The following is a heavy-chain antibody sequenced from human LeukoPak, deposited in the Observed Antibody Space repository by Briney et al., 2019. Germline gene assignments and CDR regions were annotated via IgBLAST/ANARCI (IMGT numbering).Heavy chain of an antibody. CDR1: GFSFGKYW. Sequence: AGSLRLSCVASGFSFGKYWMSWVRQAPGKGLEWVANIKLDGSEKNYVDSVKGRFTISRDNTKNSLYLQMNSLRAEDTAVFYCARDQYDTWSRRGNFDSWGQGTLVIVSS. V-gene: IGHV3-7*03. CDR2: IKLDGSEK. D-gene: IGHD3/OR15-3a*01. J-gene: IGHJ4*02. CDR3: ARDQYDTWSRRGNFDS.